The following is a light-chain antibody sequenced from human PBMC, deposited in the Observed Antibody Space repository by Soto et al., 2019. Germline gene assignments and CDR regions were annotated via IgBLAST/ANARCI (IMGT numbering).Light chain of an antibody. J-gene: IGKJ1*01. CDR1: QNLLHSDGFNY. V-gene: IGKV2-28*01. CDR2: LGS. CDR3: MPAIKPRT. Sequence: IVMTQSPLSLPVTPGEPASISCRSSQNLLHSDGFNYLDWYLQKPGQSPQLLIFLGSYRASGVPDRFSGSGSGTDFALRISRVEAEDVGVYYCMPAIKPRTLGPGTKVDSK.